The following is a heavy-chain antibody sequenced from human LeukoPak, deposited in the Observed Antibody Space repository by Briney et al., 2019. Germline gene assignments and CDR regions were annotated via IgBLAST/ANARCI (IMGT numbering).Heavy chain of an antibody. D-gene: IGHD5-18*01. J-gene: IGHJ4*02. Sequence: PGGSLRLSCAASGFTFSSYDMHWVRQATGKGLEWVSAIGTAGDTYYPGSVKGRFTISRENAKNSLYLQMNSLRAGDTAVYYCARGGKIQLWSPTYYFDYWGQGTLVTVSS. V-gene: IGHV3-13*01. CDR2: IGTAGDT. CDR3: ARGGKIQLWSPTYYFDY. CDR1: GFTFSSYD.